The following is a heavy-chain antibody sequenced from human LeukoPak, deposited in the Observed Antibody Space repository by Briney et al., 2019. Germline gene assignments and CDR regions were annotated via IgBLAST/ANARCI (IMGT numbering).Heavy chain of an antibody. Sequence: GGSLRLSCAASGFTFSSYSMNWVRQAPGKGLEWVSSISSSSTYIYYADSVKGRFTISRDNAKNSLYLQMNSLRAEDMALYYCAKAYSSSWENYYYMDVWGKGTTVTVSS. CDR2: ISSSSTYI. J-gene: IGHJ6*03. CDR1: GFTFSSYS. V-gene: IGHV3-21*04. D-gene: IGHD6-6*01. CDR3: AKAYSSSWENYYYMDV.